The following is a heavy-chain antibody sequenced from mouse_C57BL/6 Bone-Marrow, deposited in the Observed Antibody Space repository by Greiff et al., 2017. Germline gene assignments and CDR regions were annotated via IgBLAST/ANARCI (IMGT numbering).Heavy chain of an antibody. CDR1: GYAFTNYL. CDR2: INPGSGGT. Sequence: VKLQQSGAELVRPGTSVKVSCKASGYAFTNYLIEWVKQRPGQGLEWIGVINPGSGGTNYNEKFKGKATLTADQSSSTAYMQLSSLTSEDSAVYFCARSTFYAMDYGGQGTSVTVSS. J-gene: IGHJ4*01. V-gene: IGHV1-54*01. CDR3: ARSTFYAMDY.